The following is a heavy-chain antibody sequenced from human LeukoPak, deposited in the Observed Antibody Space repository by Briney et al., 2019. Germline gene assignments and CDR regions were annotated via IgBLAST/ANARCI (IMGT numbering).Heavy chain of an antibody. CDR3: GRAPGQWLAYFDY. Sequence: SQTLSLTCSISADSVSSNSAAWNWIRQSPSRGLEWLGRTYYRSKWYNDYAVSVKRRITINPDTSKNQFSLLLNPVTPDATAVYYCGRAPGQWLAYFDYWGQGTLVSVSS. V-gene: IGHV6-1*01. J-gene: IGHJ4*02. D-gene: IGHD6-19*01. CDR2: TYYRSKWYN. CDR1: ADSVSSNSAA.